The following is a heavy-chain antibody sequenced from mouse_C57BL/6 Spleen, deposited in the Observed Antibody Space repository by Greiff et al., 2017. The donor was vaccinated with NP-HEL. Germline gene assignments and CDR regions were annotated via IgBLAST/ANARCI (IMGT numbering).Heavy chain of an antibody. CDR3: ARGGYGYYFDY. V-gene: IGHV1-80*01. CDR2: IYPGDGDT. D-gene: IGHD1-2*01. J-gene: IGHJ2*01. Sequence: VQLVESGAELVKPGASVKISCKASGYAFSSSWMNWVKQRPGKGLEWIGQIYPGDGDTNYNGKFKGKATLTADKSSSTAYMQLSSLTSEDSAVYFCARGGYGYYFDYWGQGTTLTVSS. CDR1: GYAFSSSW.